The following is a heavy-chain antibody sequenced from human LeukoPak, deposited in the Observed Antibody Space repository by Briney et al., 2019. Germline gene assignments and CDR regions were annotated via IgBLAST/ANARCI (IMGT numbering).Heavy chain of an antibody. J-gene: IGHJ4*02. V-gene: IGHV3-23*01. Sequence: GGSLRLSCAASGFTFSSYAMSWVRQAPGKGLEWVSAISGSDGRLFYADSVKGRFTISRDNSKNTLHLQMNSLRAEDTAVYYCAKESPYRAPTRTYYFDYWGQGTLVTVSS. CDR2: ISGSDGRL. CDR1: GFTFSSYA. D-gene: IGHD1-14*01. CDR3: AKESPYRAPTRTYYFDY.